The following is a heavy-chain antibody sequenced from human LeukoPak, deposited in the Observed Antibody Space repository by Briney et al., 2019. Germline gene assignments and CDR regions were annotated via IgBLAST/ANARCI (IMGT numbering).Heavy chain of an antibody. CDR3: ARDTARITIFGVAKYMDV. D-gene: IGHD3-3*01. CDR1: GYTFTGYY. V-gene: IGHV1-2*02. CDR2: INPNSGGT. J-gene: IGHJ6*03. Sequence: ASVKVSCKASGYTFTGYYMHWVRQAPGQGLEWMGWINPNSGGTNYAQKFQGRVTMTRDTSISTAYMELSRLRSDDTAVYYCARDTARITIFGVAKYMDVWGTGTTVTVSS.